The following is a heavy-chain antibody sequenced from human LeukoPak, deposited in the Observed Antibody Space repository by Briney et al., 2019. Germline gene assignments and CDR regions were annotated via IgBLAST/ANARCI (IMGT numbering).Heavy chain of an antibody. V-gene: IGHV4-34*01. Sequence: PPETLSLTCAVYGGSFSGYYWSWIRQPPGKGLEWIGEINHSGSTNYNPSLKSRVTISVDTSKNQFSLKLSSVTAADTAVYYCARTGRRNYYGSGSYLSYWGQGTLVTVSS. CDR2: INHSGST. D-gene: IGHD3-10*01. CDR3: ARTGRRNYYGSGSYLSY. CDR1: GGSFSGYY. J-gene: IGHJ4*02.